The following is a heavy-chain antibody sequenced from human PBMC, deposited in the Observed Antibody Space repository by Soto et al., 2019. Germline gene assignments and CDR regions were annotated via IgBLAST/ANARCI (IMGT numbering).Heavy chain of an antibody. CDR2: IYYSGST. CDR3: ARELYSSGWYTPYYYYYGLEV. Sequence: LSLTCTVSGGSVSSGSYYWSWIRQPPGKGLEWIGYIYYSGSTNYNPSLKSRVTISVDTSKNQFSLKLSSVTAADTAVYYCARELYSSGWYTPYYYYYGLEVWGQGTTVTVSS. V-gene: IGHV4-61*01. D-gene: IGHD6-19*01. CDR1: GGSVSSGSYY. J-gene: IGHJ6*02.